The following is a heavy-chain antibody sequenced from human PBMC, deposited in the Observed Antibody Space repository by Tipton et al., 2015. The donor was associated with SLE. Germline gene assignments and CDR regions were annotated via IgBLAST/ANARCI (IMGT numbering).Heavy chain of an antibody. Sequence: SLRLSCAASELAVSSNYMSWVRQSAGRGLEWVSVFYTSDSTYYADSVKGRFTIYRDDSKNTLFLQMNSLRADDTAVYYCVTRGWEFDYWGQGTLVTVSS. D-gene: IGHD1-26*01. J-gene: IGHJ4*02. CDR2: FYTSDST. CDR1: ELAVSSNY. V-gene: IGHV3-53*01. CDR3: VTRGWEFDY.